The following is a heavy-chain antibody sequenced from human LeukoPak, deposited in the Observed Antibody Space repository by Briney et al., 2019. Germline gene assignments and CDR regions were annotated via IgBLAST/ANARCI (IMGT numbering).Heavy chain of an antibody. CDR1: GYTFTGYY. CDR3: ARDPPLQLEPDVWFDP. Sequence: GASVKVSCKASGYTFTGYYMHWVRQAPGQGLEWMGWINPNSGGTNYAQKFQGRVTMTRDTSISTAYMELSRLRSDDTAVYYCARDPPLQLEPDVWFDPWGQGTLVTVSS. V-gene: IGHV1-2*02. J-gene: IGHJ5*02. CDR2: INPNSGGT. D-gene: IGHD1-1*01.